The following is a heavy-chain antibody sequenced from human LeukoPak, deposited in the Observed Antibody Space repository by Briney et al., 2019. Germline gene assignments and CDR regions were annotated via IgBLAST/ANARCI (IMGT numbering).Heavy chain of an antibody. V-gene: IGHV3-33*01. D-gene: IGHD1-26*01. CDR2: IWYDGSNK. Sequence: GRSLRLSCAASGFTFSSYGMHWVRQAPGKGLEWVAVIWYDGSNKYYADSVKGRFTISRDNSKNTLYLQMNSLRAEDTAVYYCARERELLEDNYFDYWGQGTLVTVSS. CDR1: GFTFSSYG. CDR3: ARERELLEDNYFDY. J-gene: IGHJ4*02.